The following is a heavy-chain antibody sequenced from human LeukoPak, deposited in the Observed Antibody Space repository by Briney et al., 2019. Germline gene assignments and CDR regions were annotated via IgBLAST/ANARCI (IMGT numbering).Heavy chain of an antibody. CDR3: ARDHPPLYYYDSSGSIDY. D-gene: IGHD3-22*01. V-gene: IGHV3-7*01. Sequence: GGSLRLSCAASGFTFSSYWMSWVRQAPGKGLEWVANIKQDGSEKYCVDSVKGRFTISRDNAKNSLYLQMNSLRAEDTAVYYCARDHPPLYYYDSSGSIDYWGQGTLVTVSS. CDR2: IKQDGSEK. CDR1: GFTFSSYW. J-gene: IGHJ4*02.